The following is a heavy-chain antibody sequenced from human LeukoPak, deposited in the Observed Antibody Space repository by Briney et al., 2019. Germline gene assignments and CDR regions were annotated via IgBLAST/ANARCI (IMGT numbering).Heavy chain of an antibody. CDR2: IKQDGTEK. CDR3: ARENHSTSAY. J-gene: IGHJ4*02. CDR1: GFSFSSYW. D-gene: IGHD2/OR15-2a*01. V-gene: IGHV3-7*01. Sequence: GGSLRLSCTASGFSFSSYWMSWVRQTPGKGLEWVASIKQDGTEKYYVDSVKGRFTISKDNSKNSLYLQMNTLRAEDTAVYYWARENHSTSAYWGQETLATVPS.